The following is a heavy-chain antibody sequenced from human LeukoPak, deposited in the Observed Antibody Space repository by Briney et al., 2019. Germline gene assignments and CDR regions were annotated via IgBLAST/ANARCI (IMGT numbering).Heavy chain of an antibody. D-gene: IGHD3-3*01. CDR2: IYYSGST. Sequence: SETLSLTCTVSGGSISSYYWSWFRQPPGKGLEWFGYIYYSGSTYYNPSLKRRVTLSVGTSKKQFSLKLSSVTAADTAVYYCARTSSLYYDFWSGYDPYWYFDLWGRGTLVTVSS. CDR1: GGSISSYY. J-gene: IGHJ2*01. CDR3: ARTSSLYYDFWSGYDPYWYFDL. V-gene: IGHV4-59*04.